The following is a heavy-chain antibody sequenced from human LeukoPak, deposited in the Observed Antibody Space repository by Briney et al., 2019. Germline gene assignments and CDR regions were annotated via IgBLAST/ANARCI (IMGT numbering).Heavy chain of an antibody. J-gene: IGHJ4*02. V-gene: IGHV1-8*03. CDR3: ARGAAHFGVVTGYFDY. Sequence: GASVKVSCKASGYTFTNYDINWVRQATGQGLEWMGWMNPNSGNTGYAQKFQGRVTITRNTSISTAYMELSSLRSEDTAVYYCARGAAHFGVVTGYFDYWGQGTLVTVSS. D-gene: IGHD3-3*01. CDR2: MNPNSGNT. CDR1: GYTFTNYD.